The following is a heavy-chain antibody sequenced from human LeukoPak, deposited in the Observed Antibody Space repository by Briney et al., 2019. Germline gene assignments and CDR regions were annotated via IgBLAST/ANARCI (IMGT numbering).Heavy chain of an antibody. CDR3: AKDTYYDSSEYYYYYGMDV. CDR1: GFTFSSYG. V-gene: IGHV3-30*18. Sequence: PGRSLRLSCAASGFTFSSYGMHWVRQAPGKGLEWVAAISYDGSNKYYADSVEGRFTISRDNSKNTLYLQMNSLRAEDTAVYYCAKDTYYDSSEYYYYYGMDVWGQGTTVTVSS. J-gene: IGHJ6*02. D-gene: IGHD3-22*01. CDR2: ISYDGSNK.